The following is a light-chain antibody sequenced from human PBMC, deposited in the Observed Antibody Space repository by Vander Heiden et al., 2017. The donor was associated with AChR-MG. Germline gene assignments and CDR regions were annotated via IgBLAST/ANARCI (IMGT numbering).Light chain of an antibody. CDR1: ESVSSH. Sequence: EIVLTQSPDTLSLSPGERATLSCRASESVSSHLAWYQQKPGQAPRLLIFDASTRATGIPARFSGSGSGTDFTLTISSLEPEDFVVYYCQQRSNGHSGKITFGQGTRLEIK. J-gene: IGKJ5*01. V-gene: IGKV3-11*01. CDR2: DAS. CDR3: QQRSNGHSGKIT.